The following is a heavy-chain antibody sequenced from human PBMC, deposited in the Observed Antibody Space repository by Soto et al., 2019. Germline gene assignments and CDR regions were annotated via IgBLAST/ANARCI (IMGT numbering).Heavy chain of an antibody. Sequence: GGCLRLSCSASGFTLSSYGMHWVRQAPGKGLEWVAVISYDGSNKYYADSVKGRFTISRDNSKNTLYLQMNSLRAEDTAVYYCAKDRISGYYNPSSPIDNWAQRTLLTVSA. CDR2: ISYDGSNK. D-gene: IGHD3-22*01. CDR3: AKDRISGYYNPSSPIDN. J-gene: IGHJ4*02. V-gene: IGHV3-30*18. CDR1: GFTLSSYG.